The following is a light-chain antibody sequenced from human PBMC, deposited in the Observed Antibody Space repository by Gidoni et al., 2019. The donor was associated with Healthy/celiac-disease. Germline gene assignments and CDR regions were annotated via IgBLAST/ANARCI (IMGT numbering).Light chain of an antibody. V-gene: IGLV3-19*01. CDR1: SLRSYY. CDR2: GKN. J-gene: IGLJ2*01. Sequence: SSELTQDPAVSVALGQTVRITCQGDSLRSYYASWYQQEPGQAPVLVIYGKNNRPSGIPDRFSGSSSGNTASLTITGAQAEDEADYYCNSRDSSGNHVVFGGGTKLNVX. CDR3: NSRDSSGNHVV.